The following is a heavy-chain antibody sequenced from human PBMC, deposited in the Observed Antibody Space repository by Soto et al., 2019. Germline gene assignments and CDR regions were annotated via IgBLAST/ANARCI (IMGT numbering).Heavy chain of an antibody. V-gene: IGHV3-23*01. CDR3: AKDPYDSSGYRHVPYAFDI. J-gene: IGHJ3*02. Sequence: PGGSLRLSCAASGFTFSSYAMSWVRQAPGKGLEWVSAISGSGGSTYYADSVKGRFTISRDNSKNTLYLQMNSLRAEDTAVYYCAKDPYDSSGYRHVPYAFDIWGQGTMVTVSS. CDR1: GFTFSSYA. CDR2: ISGSGGST. D-gene: IGHD3-22*01.